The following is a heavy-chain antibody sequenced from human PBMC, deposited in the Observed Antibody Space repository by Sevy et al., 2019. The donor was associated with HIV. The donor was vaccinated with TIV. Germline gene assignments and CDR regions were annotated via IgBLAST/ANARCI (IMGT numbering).Heavy chain of an antibody. Sequence: ASVKVSCKASGYTFTGYYMHWVRQAPGQGLEWMGWINPNSGGTNYAQKFQGRVTMTRDTSISTADTELSRLRPDDTVVYYGARVGGYCSSTSCYEFDYWGQGTLVTVSS. CDR3: ARVGGYCSSTSCYEFDY. V-gene: IGHV1-2*02. J-gene: IGHJ4*02. D-gene: IGHD2-2*01. CDR2: INPNSGGT. CDR1: GYTFTGYY.